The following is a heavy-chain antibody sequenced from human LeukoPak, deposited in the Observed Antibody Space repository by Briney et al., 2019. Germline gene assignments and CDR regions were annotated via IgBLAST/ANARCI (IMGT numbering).Heavy chain of an antibody. V-gene: IGHV4-30-2*01. Sequence: SETLSLTCAVSGGSISSGGYSWSWIRQPPGKGLEWIGYIYHSGSTYYNPSLKSRVTISVDRSKNQFSLKLSSVTAADTAVYYYARADYGNYIDYWGQGTLVTVSS. CDR2: IYHSGST. J-gene: IGHJ4*02. D-gene: IGHD4-17*01. CDR1: GGSISSGGYS. CDR3: ARADYGNYIDY.